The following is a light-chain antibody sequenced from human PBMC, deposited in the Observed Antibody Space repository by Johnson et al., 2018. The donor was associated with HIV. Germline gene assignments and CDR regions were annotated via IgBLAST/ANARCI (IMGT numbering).Light chain of an antibody. CDR1: SSNIGNNY. CDR2: ENN. Sequence: QSVLTQPPSVSAAPGQKVTISCSGSSSNIGNNYVSWYQQLPGTAPKLLIYENNKRPSGIPDRFSGSKSGTSATLCITGLQTGDEADYYCGTWDSSLSAYYVFGTGTKVTVL. CDR3: GTWDSSLSAYYV. V-gene: IGLV1-51*02. J-gene: IGLJ1*01.